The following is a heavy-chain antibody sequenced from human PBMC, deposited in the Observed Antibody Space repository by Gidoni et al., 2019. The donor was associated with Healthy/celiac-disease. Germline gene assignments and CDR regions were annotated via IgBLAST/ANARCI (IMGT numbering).Heavy chain of an antibody. D-gene: IGHD3-3*01. V-gene: IGHV4-39*01. Sequence: QLQLQESGPGLVKPSETLSLTCTVSGGSISSSSYYWGWIRQPPGKGLEWIGSIYYSGSTYYNPSLKSRVTISVDTSKNQFSLKLSSVTAADTAVYYCARHQRRKGFLERRGYWGQGTLVTVSS. CDR3: ARHQRRKGFLERRGY. CDR1: GGSISSSSYY. J-gene: IGHJ4*02. CDR2: IYYSGST.